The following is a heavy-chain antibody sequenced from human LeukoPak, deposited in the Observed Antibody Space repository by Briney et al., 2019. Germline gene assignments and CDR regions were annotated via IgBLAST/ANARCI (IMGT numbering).Heavy chain of an antibody. Sequence: GASVKVSCKASGGTFSSYAISWVRQAPGQGLEWVRGIIPIFGTANYAQKFQGRVTITADESTSTAYMELSSLRSEDTAVYYCARDEAYDYGDEREGAFDIWGQGTMVTVSS. V-gene: IGHV1-69*13. J-gene: IGHJ3*02. D-gene: IGHD4-17*01. CDR1: GGTFSSYA. CDR2: IIPIFGTA. CDR3: ARDEAYDYGDEREGAFDI.